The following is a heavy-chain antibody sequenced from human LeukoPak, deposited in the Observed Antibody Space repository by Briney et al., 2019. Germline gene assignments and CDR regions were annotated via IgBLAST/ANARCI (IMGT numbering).Heavy chain of an antibody. D-gene: IGHD6-19*01. V-gene: IGHV3-20*04. CDR3: ARARYSSGPFDS. J-gene: IGHJ4*02. Sequence: GGSLRLSCAASGFTFDDYGMSWVRQTPGKGLEWVSGINWNGGRTGYADSVKGRFTISIDNAKNSLYLQMNSLKAEDTAFYYCARARYSSGPFDSWGQGTLVTVSS. CDR1: GFTFDDYG. CDR2: INWNGGRT.